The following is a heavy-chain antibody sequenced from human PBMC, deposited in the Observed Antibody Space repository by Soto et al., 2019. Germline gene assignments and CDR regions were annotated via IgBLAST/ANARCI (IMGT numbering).Heavy chain of an antibody. J-gene: IGHJ6*02. V-gene: IGHV3-7*03. CDR2: IKQGGSEK. Sequence: GGSLRLSCAASGLTFSSYWMSWVRQAPGKGLEWVANIKQGGSEKYYVDSVKGRFTISRDNAKNSLYLQMNSLRAEDTAVYYCARDSPLPMVRPIAGMDVWGQGTTVTVSS. D-gene: IGHD3-10*01. CDR1: GLTFSSYW. CDR3: ARDSPLPMVRPIAGMDV.